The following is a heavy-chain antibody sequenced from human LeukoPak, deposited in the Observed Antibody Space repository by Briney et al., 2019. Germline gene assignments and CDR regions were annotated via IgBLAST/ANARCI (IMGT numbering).Heavy chain of an antibody. V-gene: IGHV3-23*01. CDR2: ISGSGGST. Sequence: GGSLRLSCAASGFTFSSYAMSWVRQAPGMGLEWVSAISGSGGSTYYADSVKGRFTISRDNSKNTLYLQMNSLRAEDTAVYYCAKEGHSYDSSGYYHVWGQGTLVTVSS. CDR1: GFTFSSYA. D-gene: IGHD3-22*01. J-gene: IGHJ4*02. CDR3: AKEGHSYDSSGYYHV.